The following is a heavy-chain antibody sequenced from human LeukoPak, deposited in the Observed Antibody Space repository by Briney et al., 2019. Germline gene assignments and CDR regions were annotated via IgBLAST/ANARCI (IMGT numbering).Heavy chain of an antibody. V-gene: IGHV3-48*03. CDR2: ISSSGSLM. D-gene: IGHD4-17*01. CDR3: AREGSDYVFDY. J-gene: IGHJ4*02. Sequence: GGSLRLSSAASGFTFSNYEMNWVRQAPGRGLEWVSYISSSGSLMYCADSVKGRFTISRDNAKNSLYLQMNSLRAEDTAVYYCAREGSDYVFDYWGQGTLVTVSS. CDR1: GFTFSNYE.